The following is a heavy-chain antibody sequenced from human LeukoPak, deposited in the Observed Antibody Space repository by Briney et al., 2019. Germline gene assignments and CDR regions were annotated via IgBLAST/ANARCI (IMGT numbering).Heavy chain of an antibody. CDR3: ARRTPLSRYYTGMDV. V-gene: IGHV4-39*01. J-gene: IGHJ6*02. D-gene: IGHD3-16*01. CDR1: GGSISISNYY. Sequence: PSETLSLTCTVSGGSISISNYYWVWIRQPPGKGLEWIGSIYYSGTTYYNPSLKSRVTISVDTSRNQFSLKLTSVTAADTAVYYCARRTPLSRYYTGMDVWGQGTTVTVSS. CDR2: IYYSGTT.